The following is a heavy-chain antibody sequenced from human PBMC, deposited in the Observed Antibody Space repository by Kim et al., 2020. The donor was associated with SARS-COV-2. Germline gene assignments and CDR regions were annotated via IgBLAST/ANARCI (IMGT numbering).Heavy chain of an antibody. J-gene: IGHJ6*02. D-gene: IGHD3-10*01. V-gene: IGHV2-70*11. CDR2: IDWDDDK. CDR3: ARVPEVRAFYYGMDV. CDR1: GFSLSTSGMC. Sequence: SGPTLVNPTQTLTLTCTFSGFSLSTSGMCVSWIRQPPGKALEWLARIDWDDDKYYSTSLKTRLTISKDTSKNQVVLTMTNMDPVDTATYYCARVPEVRAFYYGMDVWCQGTTVTVSS.